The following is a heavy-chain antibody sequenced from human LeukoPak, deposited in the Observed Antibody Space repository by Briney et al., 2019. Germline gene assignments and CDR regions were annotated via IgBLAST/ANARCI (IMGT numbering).Heavy chain of an antibody. J-gene: IGHJ4*02. V-gene: IGHV4-39*01. CDR1: GGSISSSSYY. CDR3: ARHEASAVYYDFWSGYYSNLFDY. CDR2: IYYSGST. Sequence: SETLSLTCTVSGGSISSSSYYWGWIRQPLGKGLEWIGSIYYSGSTYYNPSLKSRVAISVDTSKNQFSLKLSSVTAADTAVYYCARHEASAVYYDFWSGYYSNLFDYWGQGTLVTVSS. D-gene: IGHD3-3*01.